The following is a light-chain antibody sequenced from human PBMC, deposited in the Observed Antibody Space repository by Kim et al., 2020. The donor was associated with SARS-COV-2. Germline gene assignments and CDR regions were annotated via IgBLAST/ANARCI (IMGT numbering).Light chain of an antibody. CDR1: RSSTGAGYD. Sequence: FTFPCTGSRSSTGAGYDVHWYKHHPGRAPDPLIYNGDIRPSGVHDRFSGSKSGSSASLAITGLQTEAEADSYCQSYDYRMSGSYVFGTGTKVTVL. CDR2: NGD. V-gene: IGLV1-40*01. CDR3: QSYDYRMSGSYV. J-gene: IGLJ1*01.